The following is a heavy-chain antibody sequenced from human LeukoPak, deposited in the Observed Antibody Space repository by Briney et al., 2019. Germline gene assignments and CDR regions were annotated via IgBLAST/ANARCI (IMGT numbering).Heavy chain of an antibody. CDR1: GFTFSNAW. V-gene: IGHV3-15*01. CDR2: IKSKTDGGTT. Sequence: PGGFLRLSCAASGFTFSNAWMSWVRQAPGKGLEWVGRIKSKTDGGTTDYAAPVKGRFTISRDDSKNTLYLQMNSLKTEDTAVYYCTTEWELLQYFDYWGQGTLVTVSS. CDR3: TTEWELLQYFDY. J-gene: IGHJ4*02. D-gene: IGHD1-26*01.